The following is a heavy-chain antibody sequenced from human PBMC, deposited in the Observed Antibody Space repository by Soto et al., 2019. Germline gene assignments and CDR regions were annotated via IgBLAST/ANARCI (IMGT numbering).Heavy chain of an antibody. D-gene: IGHD1-7*01. J-gene: IGHJ6*02. Sequence: ASVKVSCKVSGYTVSELSKHWVRQAPGEGLEWMGGFAPEDNENIYAQKFQGRVTLTEDTSTDTAYLELTSLRSDDTAVYYCVTSGTILSNHYGMDAWGPGTTVTAP. V-gene: IGHV1-24*01. CDR2: FAPEDNEN. CDR3: VTSGTILSNHYGMDA. CDR1: GYTVSELS.